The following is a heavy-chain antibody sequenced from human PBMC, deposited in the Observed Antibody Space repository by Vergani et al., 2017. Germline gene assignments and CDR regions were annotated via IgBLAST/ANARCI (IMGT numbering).Heavy chain of an antibody. D-gene: IGHD3-3*01. CDR3: ARMAHGAHYYDFWSGYYDY. J-gene: IGHJ4*02. CDR2: IFSNDEK. V-gene: IGHV2-26*01. CDR1: GFSLSNARMG. Sequence: QVTLKESGPVLVKPTETLTLTCTVSGFSLSNARMGVSWIRQPPGKALEWLAHIFSNDEKSYSTSLKSRLTISKDTSKSQVVLTMTNMDPVDTATYYCARMAHGAHYYDFWSGYYDYWGQGTLVTVSS.